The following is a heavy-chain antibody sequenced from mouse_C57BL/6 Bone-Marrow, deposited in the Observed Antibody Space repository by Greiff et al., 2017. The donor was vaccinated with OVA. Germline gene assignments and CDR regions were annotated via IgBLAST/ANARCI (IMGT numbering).Heavy chain of an antibody. J-gene: IGHJ1*03. CDR1: GYTFTSYW. V-gene: IGHV1-61*01. D-gene: IGHD1-1*01. Sequence: QVQLQQPGAELVRPGSSVKLSCKASGYTFTSYWMDWVKQRPGQGLEWIGNIYPSDSETHYNQKFKDKATLTVDKSSSTAYMQLSSLTSEDSAVYYCARGIGYYLSYFDVWGTGTTVTVSS. CDR3: ARGIGYYLSYFDV. CDR2: IYPSDSET.